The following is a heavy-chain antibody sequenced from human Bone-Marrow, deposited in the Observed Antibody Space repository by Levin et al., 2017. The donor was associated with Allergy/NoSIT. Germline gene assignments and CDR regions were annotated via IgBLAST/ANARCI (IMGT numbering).Heavy chain of an antibody. CDR2: ITGSGESKFDPVST. D-gene: IGHD4-17*01. J-gene: IGHJ4*02. CDR1: GFTFYNYA. Sequence: PGGSLRLSCAASGFTFYNYAMSWVRQAPGKGLEWVSSITGSGESKFDPVSTYYADSVKGRFTISRDNSKNILYLQMKSLRAEDTALYYCAKDPFRSTVTTFDYWGQGTLVTVSS. V-gene: IGHV3-23*01. CDR3: AKDPFRSTVTTFDY.